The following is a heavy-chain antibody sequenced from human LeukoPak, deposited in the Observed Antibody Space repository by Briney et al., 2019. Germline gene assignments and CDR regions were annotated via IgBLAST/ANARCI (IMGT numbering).Heavy chain of an antibody. CDR3: ASTRRGAAALDY. Sequence: SETLSLTCTVSGGSISGSSYYWSWIRQPPGKGLEWIGYIYYSGSTNYNPSLKSRVTISVDTSKNQFSLKLSSVTAADTAVYYCASTRRGAAALDYWGQGTLVTVSS. V-gene: IGHV4-61*01. CDR2: IYYSGST. J-gene: IGHJ4*02. D-gene: IGHD6-13*01. CDR1: GGSISGSSYY.